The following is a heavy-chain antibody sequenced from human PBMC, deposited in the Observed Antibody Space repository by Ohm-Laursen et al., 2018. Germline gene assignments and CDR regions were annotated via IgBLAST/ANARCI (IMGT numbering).Heavy chain of an antibody. CDR1: GFTFDDYA. CDR3: ARERYGGNYGYWYFDL. Sequence: SLRLSCSASGFTFDDYAMHWVRQAPGKGLEWVSGISWNSGSIGYADSVKGRFTISRDNAKNSLYLQMNSLRAEDTAVYYCARERYGGNYGYWYFDLWGRGTLVTVSS. CDR2: ISWNSGSI. V-gene: IGHV3-9*01. D-gene: IGHD4-23*01. J-gene: IGHJ2*01.